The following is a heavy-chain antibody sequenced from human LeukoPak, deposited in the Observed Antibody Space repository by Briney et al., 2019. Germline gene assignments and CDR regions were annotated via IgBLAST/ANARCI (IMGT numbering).Heavy chain of an antibody. Sequence: PSETLSLTCTVSGGSISSSSYYWGWIRQPPGKRLEWIGSIYYSGSTYYNPSLKSRVTISVDTSKNQFSLKLSSVTAADTAVYYCARVPITFGGVIQSGYFDYWGQGTLVTVSS. J-gene: IGHJ4*02. V-gene: IGHV4-39*01. CDR2: IYYSGST. D-gene: IGHD3-16*02. CDR3: ARVPITFGGVIQSGYFDY. CDR1: GGSISSSSYY.